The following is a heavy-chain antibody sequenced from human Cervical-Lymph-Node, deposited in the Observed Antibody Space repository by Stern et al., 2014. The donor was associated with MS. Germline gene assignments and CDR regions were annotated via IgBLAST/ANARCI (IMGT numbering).Heavy chain of an antibody. J-gene: IGHJ6*02. CDR1: GFSFTTYW. D-gene: IGHD1-26*01. CDR2: IYPGDSDT. Sequence: EVQLVESGAEVKKPGESLKISCKGSGFSFTTYWIAWVRQMPGKGLEWMGIIYPGDSDTRYSPSFQGQVTISADKSISTAYLQWRSLKASDTAMYYCAKGADQDYYYYYGLDVWGQGTTVTVSS. V-gene: IGHV5-51*03. CDR3: AKGADQDYYYYYGLDV.